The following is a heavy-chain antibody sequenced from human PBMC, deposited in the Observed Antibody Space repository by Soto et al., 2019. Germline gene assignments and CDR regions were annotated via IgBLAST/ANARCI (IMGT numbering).Heavy chain of an antibody. J-gene: IGHJ4*02. CDR2: ISAYNGNT. CDR3: ARVVGRGPYYFDY. Sequence: ASVKVSCKASGYTFTSYGISGVRPAPGQGLEWMGWISAYNGNTNYAQKLQGRVTMTTDTSTRTTYMELRSLRLDDTALYYCARVVGRGPYYFDYWGQGTLVTVSS. V-gene: IGHV1-18*01. D-gene: IGHD3-10*01. CDR1: GYTFTSYG.